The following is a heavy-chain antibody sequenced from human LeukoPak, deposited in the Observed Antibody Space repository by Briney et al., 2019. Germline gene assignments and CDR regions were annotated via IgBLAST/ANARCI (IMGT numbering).Heavy chain of an antibody. CDR2: IYYSGDT. D-gene: IGHD6-19*01. CDR1: GGSISSSSYY. V-gene: IGHV4-39*01. CDR3: ARHQWHYYYYMGV. Sequence: SETLSLTCTVSGGSISSSSYYWGWIRQPPGKGVEWIGSIYYSGDTYYNPSLKSRRVTISVDTSKNQFSLRLSSVTAADTAVYYCARHQWHYYYYMGVWGKGSTVTVSS. J-gene: IGHJ6*03.